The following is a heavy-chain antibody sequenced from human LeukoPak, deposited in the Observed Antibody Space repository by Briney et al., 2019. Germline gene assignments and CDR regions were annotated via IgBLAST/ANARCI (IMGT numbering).Heavy chain of an antibody. D-gene: IGHD3-10*01. V-gene: IGHV4-4*07. J-gene: IGHJ3*02. CDR2: IYTSETT. CDR3: ARLYYYGSGMFSAFDI. Sequence: SETLSLTCTVSGDSISSYYWSWIRRPAGKGLEWVGRIYTSETTNYNPSLKGRVTMSVDTSKNQLSLKLSSVTAADTAVYYCARLYYYGSGMFSAFDIWGQGTVVTVSS. CDR1: GDSISSYY.